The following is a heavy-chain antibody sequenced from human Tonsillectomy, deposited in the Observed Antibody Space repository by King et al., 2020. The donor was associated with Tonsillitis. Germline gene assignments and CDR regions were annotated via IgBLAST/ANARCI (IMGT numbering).Heavy chain of an antibody. CDR3: ARVPPPRDTCELLPNERYWYFDL. Sequence: QLVQSGAEVKKPGSSVKVSCKASGGTFSSYAISWVRQAPGQGLEWMGRIIPILGIANYAQKFQGRVTITAGNSTSTDYVELSRLRSGDKAVYYCARVPPPRDTCELLPNERYWYFDLWGRGTLVTLSS. D-gene: IGHD1-26*01. CDR1: GGTFSSYA. J-gene: IGHJ2*01. CDR2: IIPILGIA. V-gene: IGHV1-69*09.